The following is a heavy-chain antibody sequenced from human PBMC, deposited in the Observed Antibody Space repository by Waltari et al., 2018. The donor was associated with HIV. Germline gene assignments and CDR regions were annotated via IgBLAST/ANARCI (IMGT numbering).Heavy chain of an antibody. CDR2: IGWNINNI. V-gene: IGHV3-9*01. J-gene: IGHJ4*02. CDR3: TKDMTGAFDY. D-gene: IGHD4-17*01. Sequence: EVHLVESGGGLVQPGRSLRLSCAASGFTFDDYAMHWVRQTPGKGLEWVSGIGWNINNIAYADSVKGRFTISRDNAKNSLYLQMNSLRADDTALYFCTKDMTGAFDYWGQGTLVTVSS. CDR1: GFTFDDYA.